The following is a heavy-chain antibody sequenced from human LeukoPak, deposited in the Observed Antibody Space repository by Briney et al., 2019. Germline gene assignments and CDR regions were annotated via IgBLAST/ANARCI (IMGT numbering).Heavy chain of an antibody. CDR2: INPNSGGT. V-gene: IGHV1-2*02. CDR3: ARGVLLQGRGAFDI. D-gene: IGHD2-15*01. J-gene: IGHJ3*02. CDR1: GYTFSVYW. Sequence: ASVKDSCKASGYTFSVYWIHWVRLVPGQGLEWMGWINPNSGGTNFAQKFQGRVTITRDTSITTVYMELSGLNSDDTAIYYCARGVLLQGRGAFDIWGQGTMLTVSS.